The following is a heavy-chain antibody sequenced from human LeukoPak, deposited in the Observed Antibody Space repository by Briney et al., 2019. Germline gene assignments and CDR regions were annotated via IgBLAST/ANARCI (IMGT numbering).Heavy chain of an antibody. V-gene: IGHV1-2*02. J-gene: IGHJ6*02. CDR1: GYTFTGYY. D-gene: IGHD2-15*01. CDR3: ARDGLGYCSGGSCYSGYYYYYGMDV. Sequence: ASVKVSCKASGYTFTGYYMHWVRQAPGQGLEWMGLINPNSGGTNYAQKFQGRVTMTRDTSISTAYMELSRLRSDDTAVYYCARDGLGYCSGGSCYSGYYYYYGMDVWGQGTTVTVSS. CDR2: INPNSGGT.